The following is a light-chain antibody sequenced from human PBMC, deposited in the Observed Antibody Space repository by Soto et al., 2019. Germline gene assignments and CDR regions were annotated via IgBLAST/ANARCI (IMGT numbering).Light chain of an antibody. CDR1: QSVSSN. Sequence: EIVMTQSPATLSVSPGERATLSCRASQSVSSNLAWYPQKPGQAPRLIIYGASTRATGIPARFSGSGSGTEFTLTISSRQTEEFAVYYGQQYNNWPYTFGQGTKLEIK. J-gene: IGKJ2*01. V-gene: IGKV3-15*01. CDR3: QQYNNWPYT. CDR2: GAS.